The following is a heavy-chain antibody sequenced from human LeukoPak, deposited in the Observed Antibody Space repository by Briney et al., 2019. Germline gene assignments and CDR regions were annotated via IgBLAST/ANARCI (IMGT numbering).Heavy chain of an antibody. CDR2: MYYSGST. D-gene: IGHD2-21*02. Sequence: PSETLSLTCSVSGGSISSGDYYWSWIRQPPGKGLEWIGYMYYSGSTCYNPSLKSRVTISADTSKNQVFLELSSVTAADTAVYYCATNKIGYCGGDCSKLFVYWGQGTLVTVSS. V-gene: IGHV4-30-4*01. J-gene: IGHJ4*02. CDR3: ATNKIGYCGGDCSKLFVY. CDR1: GGSISSGDYY.